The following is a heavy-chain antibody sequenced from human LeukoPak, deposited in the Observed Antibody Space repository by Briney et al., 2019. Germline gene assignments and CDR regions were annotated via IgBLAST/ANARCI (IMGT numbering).Heavy chain of an antibody. CDR3: ARTRTNYYFDY. CDR1: GFSFSDYS. Sequence: GGSLRLSCAASGFSFSDYSMSWIRQAPGKGLEWISYISSSGGTMTYADSVRGRFTISRDNAKNSLYLEMTSLRAEDTAVYYCARTRTNYYFDYWGQGTLVTFSS. CDR2: ISSSGGTM. V-gene: IGHV3-11*01. D-gene: IGHD1-1*01. J-gene: IGHJ4*02.